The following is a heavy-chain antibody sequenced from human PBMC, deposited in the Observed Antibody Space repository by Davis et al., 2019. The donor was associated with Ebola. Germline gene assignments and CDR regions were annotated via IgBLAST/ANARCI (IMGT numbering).Heavy chain of an antibody. CDR1: GCSISSSY. D-gene: IGHD1-26*01. Sequence: SETLSLTCTVSGCSISSSYWSWIRQPPGKGLEWIGYIYYSGSTNYNPSLKSRVTLSVDTSKNQFSLKLSSVTAADTAVYYCARMGATTDYGMDVWGQGTTVTVSS. CDR3: ARMGATTDYGMDV. J-gene: IGHJ6*02. V-gene: IGHV4-59*08. CDR2: IYYSGST.